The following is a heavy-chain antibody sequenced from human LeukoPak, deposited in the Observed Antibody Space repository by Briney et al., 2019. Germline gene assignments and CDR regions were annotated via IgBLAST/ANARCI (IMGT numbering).Heavy chain of an antibody. D-gene: IGHD2-15*01. Sequence: SETLSLTCTVSGGSISSYYWSWIRQPPGKGLEWIGYIYYSGSTNYNPSLRSRVTISVDTSKNQFSLKLSSVTAADTAVYYCARTTEGYCRGRSCYSYYYYMDVWGKGTTVTVSS. V-gene: IGHV4-59*01. CDR1: GGSISSYY. J-gene: IGHJ6*03. CDR2: IYYSGST. CDR3: ARTTEGYCRGRSCYSYYYYMDV.